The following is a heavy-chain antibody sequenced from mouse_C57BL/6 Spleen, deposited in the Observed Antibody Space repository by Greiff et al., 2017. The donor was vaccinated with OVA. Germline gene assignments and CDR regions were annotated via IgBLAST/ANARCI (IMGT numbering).Heavy chain of an antibody. V-gene: IGHV5-6*01. J-gene: IGHJ3*01. CDR2: ISSGGSYT. Sequence: EVQRVESGGDLVKPGGSLKLSCAASGFTFSSYGMSWVRQTPDKRLEWVATISSGGSYTYYPDSVKGRFTISRDNAKNTLYLQMSSLKSEDTAMYYCARHEGYDYDPWFAYWGQGTLVTVSA. D-gene: IGHD2-4*01. CDR1: GFTFSSYG. CDR3: ARHEGYDYDPWFAY.